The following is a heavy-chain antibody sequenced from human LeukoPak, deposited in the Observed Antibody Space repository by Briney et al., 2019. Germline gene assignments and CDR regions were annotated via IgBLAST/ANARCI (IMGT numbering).Heavy chain of an antibody. CDR3: AKDRDGDYVLGYYYYGMDV. CDR1: GFTFSDYY. Sequence: PGGSLRLSCAASGFTFSDYYMSWVRQAPGKGLEWVSAISGSGGSTYYADSVKGRFTISRDNSKNTLYLQMNSLRAEDTAVYYCAKDRDGDYVLGYYYYGMDVWGQGTTVTVSS. D-gene: IGHD4-17*01. V-gene: IGHV3-23*01. J-gene: IGHJ6*02. CDR2: ISGSGGST.